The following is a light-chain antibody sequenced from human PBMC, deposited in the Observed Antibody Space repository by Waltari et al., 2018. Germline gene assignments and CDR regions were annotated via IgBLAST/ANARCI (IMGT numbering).Light chain of an antibody. Sequence: ETVMIQSPATLSVSPGETVTLSCRASQGVSNNFAWYHQTPGQPPRLPSDAAFSRGNAIAGRVGGSGSGTDFALTITPLQSEDVGVYYCQQYHEWPYTFGQGTKLEI. V-gene: IGKV3-15*01. CDR2: AAF. CDR1: QGVSNN. J-gene: IGKJ2*01. CDR3: QQYHEWPYT.